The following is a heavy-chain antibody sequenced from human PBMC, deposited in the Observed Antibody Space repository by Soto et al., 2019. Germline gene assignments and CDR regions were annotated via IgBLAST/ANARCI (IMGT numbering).Heavy chain of an antibody. CDR1: GFSLNTNAVG. J-gene: IGHJ4*02. CDR2: LYWDDDK. D-gene: IGHD6-19*01. CDR3: AHRRVRDSSGENFDS. Sequence: QITLKESGPTLVKPTQTLTLTCTFSGFSLNTNAVGVAWIRQPPGKALEWLALLYWDDDKRYSPSLKSRLTITTDTSKNQVVLTMTNMDPEDTATYYCAHRRVRDSSGENFDSWGQGPLVTVSS. V-gene: IGHV2-5*02.